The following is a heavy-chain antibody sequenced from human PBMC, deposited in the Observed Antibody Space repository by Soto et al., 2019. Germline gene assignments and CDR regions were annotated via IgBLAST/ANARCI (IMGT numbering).Heavy chain of an antibody. J-gene: IGHJ5*02. CDR2: ISSSSRTI. Sequence: EVQLVESGGGLVQPGGSLRLSCAASGFTFSSDSMNWVHQAPGKGLEWVSYISSSSRTIYYAYSVTGRLTISRDNAKNSVYLQMNILTDEHTAVYYCGRGMGVANTWFAMWGQGALVTVSS. V-gene: IGHV3-48*02. CDR1: GFTFSSDS. D-gene: IGHD2-21*01. CDR3: GRGMGVANTWFAM.